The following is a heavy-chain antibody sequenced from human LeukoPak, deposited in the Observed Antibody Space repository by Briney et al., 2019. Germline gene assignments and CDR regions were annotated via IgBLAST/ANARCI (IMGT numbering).Heavy chain of an antibody. J-gene: IGHJ4*02. D-gene: IGHD4/OR15-4a*01. Sequence: ASVKVSCKASGGTFSSYVISWVRQAPGQGLEWMGGIIPIFETTNYEQKFQGRVTITTDESTSTAYMELSSLRSEDTAVYYCARANLINDYGAIDYWGQGTLVTVSS. CDR2: IIPIFETT. CDR1: GGTFSSYV. V-gene: IGHV1-69*05. CDR3: ARANLINDYGAIDY.